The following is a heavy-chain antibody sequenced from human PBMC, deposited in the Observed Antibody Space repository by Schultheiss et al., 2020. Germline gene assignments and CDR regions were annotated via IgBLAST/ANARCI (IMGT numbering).Heavy chain of an antibody. D-gene: IGHD1-1*01. V-gene: IGHV1-2*02. CDR1: GGTFSSYA. Sequence: ASVKVSCKASGGTFSSYAISWVRQAPGQGLEWLGWINPKNGGTKSAQKFQVRLTMTWDTSISTSYMELNRLGSDDTAVYFCARGMETIRVARAGSVDLWGQGTLVTVSS. CDR2: INPKNGGT. CDR3: ARGMETIRVARAGSVDL. J-gene: IGHJ4*02.